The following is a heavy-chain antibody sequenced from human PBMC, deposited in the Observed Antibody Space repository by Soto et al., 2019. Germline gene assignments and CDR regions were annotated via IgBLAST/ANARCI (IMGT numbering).Heavy chain of an antibody. CDR1: GFNFGNYA. Sequence: GGSLRLSCTCSGFNFGNYAMHWVRQAPGKGLEYVSAISNDGHTTYFANSMKGRFTISRDNSKNTVYLQMGGLRTDDMAVYFCARDGGSYAFDPWGQGTLVTVPS. J-gene: IGHJ5*02. V-gene: IGHV3-64*01. CDR3: ARDGGSYAFDP. CDR2: ISNDGHTT. D-gene: IGHD3-16*01.